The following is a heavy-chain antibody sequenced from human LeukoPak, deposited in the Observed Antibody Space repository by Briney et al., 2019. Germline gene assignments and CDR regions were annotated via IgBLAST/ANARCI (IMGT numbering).Heavy chain of an antibody. CDR3: ARGGYSGSYFAY. CDR2: ITSTSSSV. V-gene: IGHV3-48*01. J-gene: IGHJ4*02. CDR1: GFTFSSYS. Sequence: GGSLRLSCAASGFTFSSYSMTWVRQAPGKGLEWVSYITSTSSSVYYADSVKGRFTVSRDNAKNSQYLQMNSLRAEDTALYYCARGGYSGSYFAYWGQGTLVTVSS. D-gene: IGHD1-26*01.